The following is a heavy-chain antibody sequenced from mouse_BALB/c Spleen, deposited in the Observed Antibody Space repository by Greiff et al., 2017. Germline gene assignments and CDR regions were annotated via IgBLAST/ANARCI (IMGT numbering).Heavy chain of an antibody. V-gene: IGHV3-6*02. J-gene: IGHJ4*01. CDR3: AREAYGNYDYYAMDY. CDR1: GYSITSGYY. CDR2: ISYDGSN. Sequence: VQLKESGPGLVKPSQSLSLTCSVTGYSITSGYYWNWIRQFPGNKLEWMGYISYDGSNNYNPSLKNRISLTRDTSKNQFFLKLNSVTTEDTATYYCAREAYGNYDYYAMDYWGQGTSVTVSS. D-gene: IGHD2-1*01.